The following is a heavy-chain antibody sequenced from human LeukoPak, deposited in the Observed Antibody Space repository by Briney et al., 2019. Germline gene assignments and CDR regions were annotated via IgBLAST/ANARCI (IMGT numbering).Heavy chain of an antibody. CDR2: ISGSGGST. CDR1: GFTFSSYA. V-gene: IGHV3-23*01. J-gene: IGHJ4*02. CDR3: AKVLTMIVVVSDY. Sequence: PGGSLRLSCAASGFTFSSYAMGWVRQAPGKGLEWVSAISGSGGSTYYADSVKGRFTISRDNSKNTLYLQMNSLRAEDTAVYYCAKVLTMIVVVSDYWGQGTLVTVSS. D-gene: IGHD3-22*01.